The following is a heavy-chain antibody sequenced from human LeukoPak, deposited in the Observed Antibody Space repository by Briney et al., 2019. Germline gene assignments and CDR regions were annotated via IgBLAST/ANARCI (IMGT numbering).Heavy chain of an antibody. Sequence: GGSLRLSCAASGFTFSSYAMSWVRQAPGEGLEWVSAISGSGGSTYYADSVKGRFTISRDNSKNTLYLQMNSLRAEDTAVYYCARGGQGYCSSTSCYGVYYYYYGMDVWGKGTTVTVSS. D-gene: IGHD2-2*01. V-gene: IGHV3-23*01. CDR1: GFTFSSYA. J-gene: IGHJ6*04. CDR2: ISGSGGST. CDR3: ARGGQGYCSSTSCYGVYYYYYGMDV.